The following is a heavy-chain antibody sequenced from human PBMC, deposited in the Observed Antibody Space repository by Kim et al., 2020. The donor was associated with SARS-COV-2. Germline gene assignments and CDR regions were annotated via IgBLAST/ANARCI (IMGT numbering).Heavy chain of an antibody. D-gene: IGHD5-12*01. V-gene: IGHV3-33*01. J-gene: IGHJ4*02. Sequence: GGSLRLSCAASGFTFSSYGMHWVRQAPGKGLEWVAVIWYDGSNKYYADSVKGRFTISRDNSKNTLYLQMNSLRAEDTAVYYCARVSYSGYDYEAGLDYWGQGTLVTVSS. CDR2: IWYDGSNK. CDR1: GFTFSSYG. CDR3: ARVSYSGYDYEAGLDY.